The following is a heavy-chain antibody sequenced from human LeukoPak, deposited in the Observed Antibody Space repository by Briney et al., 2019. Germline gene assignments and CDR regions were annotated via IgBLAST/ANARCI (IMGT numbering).Heavy chain of an antibody. CDR1: GYTFTSYG. V-gene: IGHV1-18*01. CDR2: ISAYNGNT. CDR3: AKDVTGARTQGGNY. D-gene: IGHD1-26*01. J-gene: IGHJ4*02. Sequence: ASVKVSCKASGYTFTSYGISWVRQAPGQGLEWMGWISAYNGNTNYAQKLQGRVTMTRDMSTSTVYMELSSLRAEDTAVYYCAKDVTGARTQGGNYWGQGTLVTVSS.